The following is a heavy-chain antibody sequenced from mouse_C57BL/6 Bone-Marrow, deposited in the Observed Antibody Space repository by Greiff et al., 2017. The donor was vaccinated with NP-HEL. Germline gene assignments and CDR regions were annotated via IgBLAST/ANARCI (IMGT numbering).Heavy chain of an antibody. Sequence: QVTLKVSGPGILQPSQTLSLTCSFSGFSLSTSGMGVSWIRQPSGKGLVWLAHIHWDDDQRYNPSLKSRLTISKDTSRNQVFLKITSVDTADTATCYCARSRGLTGSWLAYWGQGTLVTVSA. V-gene: IGHV8-12*01. CDR2: IHWDDDQ. CDR1: GFSLSTSGMG. D-gene: IGHD4-1*01. J-gene: IGHJ3*01. CDR3: ARSRGLTGSWLAY.